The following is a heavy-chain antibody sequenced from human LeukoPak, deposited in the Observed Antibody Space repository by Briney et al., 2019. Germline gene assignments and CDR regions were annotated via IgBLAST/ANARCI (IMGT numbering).Heavy chain of an antibody. D-gene: IGHD1-26*01. V-gene: IGHV3-48*03. CDR2: ISSSGSTI. CDR1: GFTFSSYE. J-gene: IGHJ4*02. CDR3: ARSPRALADY. Sequence: PGGSLRLSCAASGFTFSSYEMNWFRQAPGKGLEWASYISSSGSTIYYADSVKGRFTISRDNAKNSLYLQMNSLRAEDTAVYYCARSPRALADYWGQGTLVTVSS.